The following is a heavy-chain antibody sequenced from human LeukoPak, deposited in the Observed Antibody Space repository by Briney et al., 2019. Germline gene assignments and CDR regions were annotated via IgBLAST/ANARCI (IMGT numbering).Heavy chain of an antibody. CDR3: ARVWGYSYGPDY. J-gene: IGHJ4*02. CDR1: GGSISSYY. V-gene: IGHV4-59*12. CDR2: IYYSGST. Sequence: SETLSLTCTVSGGSISSYYWSWIRQPPGKGLEWIGYIYYSGSTNYNPSLKSRVTISVDTSKNQFSLKLSSVTAADTAVYYCARVWGYSYGPDYWGQGTLVTVSS. D-gene: IGHD5-18*01.